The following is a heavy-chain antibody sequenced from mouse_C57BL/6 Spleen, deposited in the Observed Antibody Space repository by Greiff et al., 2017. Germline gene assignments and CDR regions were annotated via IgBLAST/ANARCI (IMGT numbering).Heavy chain of an antibody. Sequence: EVQLQQSGPELVKPGASVKIPCKASGYTFTDYNMDWVKQCHGKSLEWIGDINPNNGGTIYNQKFKGKATLTVDKSSSTAYMELRSLTAEDTAVYYCARWVYGNFDHWGQGTLVTVSA. D-gene: IGHD2-1*01. CDR2: INPNNGGT. J-gene: IGHJ3*01. V-gene: IGHV1-18*01. CDR3: ARWVYGNFDH. CDR1: GYTFTDYN.